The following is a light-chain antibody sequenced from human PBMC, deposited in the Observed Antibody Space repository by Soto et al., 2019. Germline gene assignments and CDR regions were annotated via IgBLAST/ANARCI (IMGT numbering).Light chain of an antibody. V-gene: IGKV3-15*01. CDR3: QQDADWPLT. Sequence: IVMTQSPATVSVSPGESASLSCRASRTIGTNLGWYQQKPGQAPRLLISKTSTRATGVPARFSGSGSGTEITLTITSLQSEDIAVYYCQQDADWPLTFGGGNKV. J-gene: IGKJ4*01. CDR1: RTIGTN. CDR2: KTS.